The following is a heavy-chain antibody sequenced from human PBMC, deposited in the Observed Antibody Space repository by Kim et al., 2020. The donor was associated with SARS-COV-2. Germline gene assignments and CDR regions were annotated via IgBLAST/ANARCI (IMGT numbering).Heavy chain of an antibody. CDR3: AKEDPTGQDSNGWYY. Sequence: GGSLRLSCAASGFTFGAYAMHWVRQAPGKGLEWVSGITWNSGSICHADSVKGRFTISRDNAKNSLYLLMNSLRAEDTALYYCAKEDPTGQDSNGWYY. J-gene: IGHJ2*01. V-gene: IGHV3-9*01. CDR2: ITWNSGSI. D-gene: IGHD6-19*01. CDR1: GFTFGAYA.